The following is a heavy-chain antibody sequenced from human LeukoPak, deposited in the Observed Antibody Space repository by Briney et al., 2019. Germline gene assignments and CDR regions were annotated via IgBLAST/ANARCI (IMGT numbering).Heavy chain of an antibody. D-gene: IGHD6-19*01. J-gene: IGHJ6*02. CDR1: ASTFTTYG. Sequence: GGSLRLSCTASASTFTTYGFHWVRQAPGKGLEWVALIWADGSNQFFADSVKGRVNMARDNAKNTVYLQMDSLRVDDTAVYFCAREAVISGWSGDMDVWGQGTTVTVS. CDR3: AREAVISGWSGDMDV. CDR2: IWADGSNQ. V-gene: IGHV3-33*01.